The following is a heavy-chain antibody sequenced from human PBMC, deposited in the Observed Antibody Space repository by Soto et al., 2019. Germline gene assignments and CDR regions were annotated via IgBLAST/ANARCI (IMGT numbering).Heavy chain of an antibody. J-gene: IGHJ5*02. CDR2: TYYRSKWYN. V-gene: IGHV6-1*01. Sequence: SQTLSLTCAISGDSVSSNSAAWNWIRQSPSRGLEWLGRTYYRSKWYNDYAVSVKSRITINPDTSKNQFSLQLNSVTPEDTAVYYRARGGGAGSGWYDWFDPWGQGTLVTVSS. CDR1: GDSVSSNSAA. CDR3: ARGGGAGSGWYDWFDP. D-gene: IGHD6-19*01.